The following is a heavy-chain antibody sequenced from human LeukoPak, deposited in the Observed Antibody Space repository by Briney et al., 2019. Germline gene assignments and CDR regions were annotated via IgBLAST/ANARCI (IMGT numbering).Heavy chain of an antibody. CDR2: INPSGGST. D-gene: IGHD5-18*01. Sequence: ASVKVSCKASGYTFSSYNMHWVRQAPGQGLEWTGIINPSGGSTTYAQKFQGRVTMTRGTSTSTVYMELSSLRSEDTAVYYCAREDRGAMEGFDYWGQGTLVTVSS. J-gene: IGHJ4*02. CDR3: AREDRGAMEGFDY. V-gene: IGHV1-46*01. CDR1: GYTFSSYN.